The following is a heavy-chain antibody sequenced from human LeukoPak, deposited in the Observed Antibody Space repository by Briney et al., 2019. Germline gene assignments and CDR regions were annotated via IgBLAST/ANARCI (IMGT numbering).Heavy chain of an antibody. CDR2: ISSSSSYI. D-gene: IGHD2-2*01. CDR1: GFTFSSYS. J-gene: IGHJ4*02. Sequence: NPGGSLRLSCAASGFTFSSYSMNWVRQAPGKGPEWVSSISSSSSYIYYADSVKGRFTISRDNAKNSLYLQMNSLRAEDTAVYYCARSGYCSSTSCYPYDYWGQGTLVTVSS. CDR3: ARSGYCSSTSCYPYDY. V-gene: IGHV3-21*01.